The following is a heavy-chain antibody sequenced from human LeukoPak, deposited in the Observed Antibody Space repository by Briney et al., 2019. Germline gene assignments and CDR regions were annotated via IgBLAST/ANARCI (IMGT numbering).Heavy chain of an antibody. D-gene: IGHD6-19*01. J-gene: IGHJ4*02. CDR2: IIPIFGTA. V-gene: IGHV1-69*05. CDR3: ARGRVNSGWFPGDY. Sequence: SVKVSCKASGGTFSSYAISWVRQAPGQGLEWMGGIIPIFGTANYAQKFQGRVTITTDESTSTAYMELSSLRSDDTAVYYCARGRVNSGWFPGDYWGQGTLVTVSS. CDR1: GGTFSSYA.